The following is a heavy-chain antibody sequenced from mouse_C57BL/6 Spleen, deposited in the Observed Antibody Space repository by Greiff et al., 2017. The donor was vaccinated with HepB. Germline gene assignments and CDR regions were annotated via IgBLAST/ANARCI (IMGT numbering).Heavy chain of an antibody. V-gene: IGHV1-50*01. Sequence: VQLQQPGAELVKPGASVKLSCKASGYTFTSYWMQWVKQRPGQGLEWIGEIDPSDSYTNYNQKFKGKATLTVDTSSSTAYMQLSSLTSEDSAVYYCARREYLDYWGQGTTLTVSS. J-gene: IGHJ2*01. CDR2: IDPSDSYT. CDR1: GYTFTSYW. CDR3: ARREYLDY.